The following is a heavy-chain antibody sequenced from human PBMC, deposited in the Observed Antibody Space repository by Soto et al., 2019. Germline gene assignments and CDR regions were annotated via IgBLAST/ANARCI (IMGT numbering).Heavy chain of an antibody. V-gene: IGHV6-1*01. D-gene: IGHD3-10*01. Sequence: PSQTLSLTCAISGDSVSSNIAAWNWIRQSPSRGLEWLGRTYYRSKWYNDYAVSVKSRITINPDTSKNQFSLQLNSVTPEDTAVYYCARDGYYYGSGSYGFTNWFDPWGQGTLVTVSS. CDR1: GDSVSSNIAA. CDR3: ARDGYYYGSGSYGFTNWFDP. CDR2: TYYRSKWYN. J-gene: IGHJ5*02.